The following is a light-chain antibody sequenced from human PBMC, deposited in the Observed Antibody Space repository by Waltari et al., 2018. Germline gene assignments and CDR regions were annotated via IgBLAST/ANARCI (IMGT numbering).Light chain of an antibody. Sequence: QSALTQPPPASGSPGQSVTISCTGTSSDIGGYNYVSWDQQHPGKAPKLMSYGVSKRPSGVPDRFSGSKSGNTASLTISGLQAEDEADFYCSSYAGSNNPWVFGGGTKLTVL. J-gene: IGLJ3*02. CDR3: SSYAGSNNPWV. V-gene: IGLV2-8*01. CDR2: GVS. CDR1: SSDIGGYNY.